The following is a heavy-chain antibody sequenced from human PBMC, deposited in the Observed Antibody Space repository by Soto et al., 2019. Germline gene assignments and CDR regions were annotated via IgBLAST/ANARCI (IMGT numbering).Heavy chain of an antibody. CDR1: GGSISTYY. V-gene: IGHV4-59*01. D-gene: IGHD3-16*01. CDR2: IYYNGNT. J-gene: IGHJ4*02. Sequence: QVQLQESGPGLVKPSETLSLTCTVSGGSISTYYWNWIRQPPGKGLEWIAYIYYNGNTDSNPSLEGRVTISLDTPKNQLSPELSSVTAADTAVYYCARGYHGYSYANFDYWGQGILVTVSS. CDR3: ARGYHGYSYANFDY.